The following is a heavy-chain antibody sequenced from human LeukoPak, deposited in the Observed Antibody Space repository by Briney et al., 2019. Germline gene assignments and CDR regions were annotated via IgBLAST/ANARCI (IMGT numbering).Heavy chain of an antibody. V-gene: IGHV4-39*07. CDR3: GRDQDYYGSGSHGPDH. J-gene: IGHJ5*02. D-gene: IGHD3-10*01. CDR1: GGSISNNGYY. Sequence: PSQTLSLTCTVSGGSISNNGYYWSWLRQPPGKGLEWIGSIYHSGSTFYNPSLKSRVTISVDPSKNQFSLKLNSVIVADTAVYYCGRDQDYYGSGSHGPDHWGQGILVTV. CDR2: IYHSGST.